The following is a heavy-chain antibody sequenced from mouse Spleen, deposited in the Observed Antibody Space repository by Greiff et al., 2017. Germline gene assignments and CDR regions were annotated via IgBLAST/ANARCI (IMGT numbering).Heavy chain of an antibody. J-gene: IGHJ4*01. CDR2: IFPGTGTT. CDR3: ERSGDDYAMDY. Sequence: VQLQQSGAELVKPGASVKLSCKTSGYTFTSYWIQWVKQRPGQGLGWIGEIFPGTGTTYYNEKFKGKATLPIDTSSSTAYMQLSSLTSEDSAVYFCERSGDDYAMDYWGQRTSDTVSS. CDR1: GYTFTSYW. D-gene: IGHD3-1*01. V-gene: IGHV1S132*01.